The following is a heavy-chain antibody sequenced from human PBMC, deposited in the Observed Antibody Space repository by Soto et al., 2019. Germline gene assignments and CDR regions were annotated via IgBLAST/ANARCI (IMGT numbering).Heavy chain of an antibody. V-gene: IGHV3-30*18. CDR2: ISYDGSNK. CDR1: GFTFSSYG. CDR3: AKERGQQLGSSVSYGMDV. D-gene: IGHD6-13*01. J-gene: IGHJ6*02. Sequence: QVQLVESGGGVVQPGRSLRLSCAASGFTFSSYGMHWVRQAPGKGLEWVAVISYDGSNKYYADSVKGRFTISRDNSKNTLYLQMNSLRAEDTAVYYCAKERGQQLGSSVSYGMDVWGQGTTVTVSS.